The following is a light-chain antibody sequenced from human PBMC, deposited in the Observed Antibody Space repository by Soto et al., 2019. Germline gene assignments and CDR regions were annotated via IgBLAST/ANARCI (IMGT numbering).Light chain of an antibody. CDR2: DAS. V-gene: IGKV3-11*01. CDR3: QQRSNWYT. Sequence: EIVLTQSPATLSLSPGERATLSCRASQSISSFLTWYQHKPGQAPRLLIYDASKRATGIPARFSGSGSGTDFTLTNSSLEPEDFGVYYCQQRSNWYTFGPGTKLEIK. CDR1: QSISSF. J-gene: IGKJ2*01.